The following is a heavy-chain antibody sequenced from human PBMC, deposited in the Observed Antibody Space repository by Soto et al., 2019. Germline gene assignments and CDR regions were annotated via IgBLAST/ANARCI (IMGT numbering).Heavy chain of an antibody. J-gene: IGHJ4*02. D-gene: IGHD6-13*01. CDR2: ISSSSSTT. Sequence: PGGSLRLSCVASGFTFSSYSMNWVRQAPGKGLEWVSYISSSSSTTYYADSVKGRFTISRDNAKNSLHLQMNSLRDEDTAVYFCAREDSSNWERFDYWGQGTLVTVSS. CDR1: GFTFSSYS. CDR3: AREDSSNWERFDY. V-gene: IGHV3-48*02.